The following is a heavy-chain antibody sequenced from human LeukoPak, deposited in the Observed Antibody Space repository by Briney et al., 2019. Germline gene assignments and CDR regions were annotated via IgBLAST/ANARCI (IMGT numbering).Heavy chain of an antibody. CDR1: GGPFSGYY. J-gene: IGHJ4*02. V-gene: IGHV4-34*01. CDR3: ARLPRGSSFSY. Sequence: PSETLSLTCAVYGGPFSGYYWSWIRQPPGKGLEWIGEINHSGSTNYNPSLKSRVTISVDTSKNQFSLKLSSVTAADTAVYYCARLPRGSSFSYWGQGTLVTVSS. D-gene: IGHD6-13*01. CDR2: INHSGST.